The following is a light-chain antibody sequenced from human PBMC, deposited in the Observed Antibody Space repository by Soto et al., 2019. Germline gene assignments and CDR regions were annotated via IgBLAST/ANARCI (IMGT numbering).Light chain of an antibody. CDR3: QQYGSSPIT. V-gene: IGKV3-20*01. J-gene: IGKJ5*01. CDR2: GAS. CDR1: QSVSSY. Sequence: IVLTQSPATLSLSPGERATLSCRASQSVSSYLAWYQQKPGQAPRLLIYGASGRATGIPDRFSGSGSETDFSLTINRLEPEDFAVYFCQQYGSSPITFGQGTRLEIK.